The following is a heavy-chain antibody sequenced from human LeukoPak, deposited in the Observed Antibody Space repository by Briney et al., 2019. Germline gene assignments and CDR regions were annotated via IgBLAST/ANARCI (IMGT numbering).Heavy chain of an antibody. J-gene: IGHJ4*02. CDR2: ITNSGSTV. D-gene: IGHD1-26*01. V-gene: IGHV3-11*01. CDR3: VKDIGTVGASPLDY. Sequence: GGSLRLSCAATGFTISDYYMSWIRQAPGKGLEWVSYITNSGSTVYYIDSVKGRFTISRDNAKNSLYLQMNSLRAEDTALYYCVKDIGTVGASPLDYWGQGTLVSVSS. CDR1: GFTISDYY.